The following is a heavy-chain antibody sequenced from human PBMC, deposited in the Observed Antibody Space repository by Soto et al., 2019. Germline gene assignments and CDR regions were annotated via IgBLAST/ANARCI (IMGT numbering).Heavy chain of an antibody. CDR3: AREAEVDSSSLSYYYYGMDV. D-gene: IGHD6-6*01. CDR1: GFTFSSYG. Sequence: QVQLVESGGGVVQPGRSLRLSCAASGFTFSSYGMHWVRQAPGKGLEWVAVIWYDGSNKYYADSVKGRFTISRDNSKNTLYLQMNSLRAEDMAVYYCAREAEVDSSSLSYYYYGMDVWGQGTTVTVSS. CDR2: IWYDGSNK. J-gene: IGHJ6*02. V-gene: IGHV3-33*01.